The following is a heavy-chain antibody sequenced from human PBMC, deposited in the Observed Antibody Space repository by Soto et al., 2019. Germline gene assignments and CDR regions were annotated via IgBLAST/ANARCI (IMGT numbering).Heavy chain of an antibody. D-gene: IGHD2-15*01. CDR1: GGTFSTYT. J-gene: IGHJ5*02. V-gene: IGHV1-69*06. CDR2: IIPIFGTP. Sequence: QVQLVQSGAEVKKSGSSVKVSCKASGGTFSTYTFSWVRQAPGQGLEWMGRIIPIFGTPYYAQKFQGRVTITADKSTSTVYMELGSLGSDDTAVYFCARGLECRGYCLDKPTWFGPWGQGTLVTVSS. CDR3: ARGLECRGYCLDKPTWFGP.